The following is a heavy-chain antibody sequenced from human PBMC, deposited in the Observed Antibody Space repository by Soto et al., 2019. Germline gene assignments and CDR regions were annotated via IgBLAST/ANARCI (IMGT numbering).Heavy chain of an antibody. J-gene: IGHJ3*02. CDR1: GFTFRNYG. CDR2: IWFDGSNA. Sequence: QVQLVESGGGVVQPGRSLRLSCVASGFTFRNYGMHWVRRAPDKGLEWVAVIWFDGSNADYADSVKGRFTISRDNSKNTLYLHMNSLRAEDTAVYSCARPSVVEGTYVAFDIWGQGTRVTVSS. CDR3: ARPSVVEGTYVAFDI. D-gene: IGHD3-22*01. V-gene: IGHV3-33*01.